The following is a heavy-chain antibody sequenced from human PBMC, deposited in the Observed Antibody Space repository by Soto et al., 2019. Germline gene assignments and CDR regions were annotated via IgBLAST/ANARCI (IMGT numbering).Heavy chain of an antibody. V-gene: IGHV3-23*01. CDR2: ISARGCKT. J-gene: IGHJ6*02. Sequence: GGSLRLSCASSGFTFENFAMRWVRQAPGKGLEWVSSISARGCKTYYAGSVKGRFTIFRDNSKNTLYLQMNSLTAEDTAVYYCAKALYDYGYTYFGVDVWGQGTTVTVSS. D-gene: IGHD3-16*01. CDR3: AKALYDYGYTYFGVDV. CDR1: GFTFENFA.